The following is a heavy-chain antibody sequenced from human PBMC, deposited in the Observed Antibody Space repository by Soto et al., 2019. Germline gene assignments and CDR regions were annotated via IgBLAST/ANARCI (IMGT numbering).Heavy chain of an antibody. CDR3: AREGAAADGYYYGMDV. CDR1: GGSISSGGYY. Sequence: SQTLSLTCTVSGGSISSGGYYWSWIRQHPGKGLEWIGYIYYSGSTYYNPSLKSRVTISVDTSKNQFSLKLSSVTAADTAVYYCAREGAAADGYYYGMDVWGQGTTVTVSS. J-gene: IGHJ6*02. D-gene: IGHD6-13*01. V-gene: IGHV4-31*03. CDR2: IYYSGST.